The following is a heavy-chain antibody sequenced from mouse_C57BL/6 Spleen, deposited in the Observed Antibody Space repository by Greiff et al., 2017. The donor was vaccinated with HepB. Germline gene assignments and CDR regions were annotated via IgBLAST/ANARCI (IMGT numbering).Heavy chain of an antibody. CDR1: GYTFTSYW. V-gene: IGHV1-64*01. CDR3: ARGGYYGSSYDYAMDY. D-gene: IGHD1-1*01. J-gene: IGHJ4*01. Sequence: QVQLKQPGAELVKPGASVKLSCKASGYTFTSYWMHWVKQRPGQGLEWIGMIHPNSGSTNYNEKFKSKATLTVDKSSSTAYMQLSSLTSEDSAVYYCARGGYYGSSYDYAMDYWGQGTSVTVSS. CDR2: IHPNSGST.